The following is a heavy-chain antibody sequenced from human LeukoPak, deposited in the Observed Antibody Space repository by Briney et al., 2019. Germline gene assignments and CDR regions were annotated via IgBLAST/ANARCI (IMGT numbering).Heavy chain of an antibody. CDR2: IDSSATIL. V-gene: IGHV3-11*04. CDR3: VREAYCTSTSCHFDS. CDR1: GFTFTDSY. J-gene: IGHJ4*02. Sequence: PGGSLRLSCAGSGFTFTDSYMNWIRQAPGKGPEGMSYIDSSATILHSADSVKGRFTTSRDNAKTSLYLQRNSLRAEDSAVYYCVREAYCTSTSCHFDSWGQGTLVTVSS. D-gene: IGHD2-2*01.